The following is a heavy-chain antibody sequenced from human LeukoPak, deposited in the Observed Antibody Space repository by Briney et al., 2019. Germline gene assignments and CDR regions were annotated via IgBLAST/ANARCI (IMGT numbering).Heavy chain of an antibody. J-gene: IGHJ4*02. D-gene: IGHD3-16*01. CDR2: IYYSGST. CDR3: ARFSYYDASRPPF. CDR1: GGYISTSNYY. V-gene: IGHV4-39*01. Sequence: SETLSLTCTVSGGYISTSNYYWGWIRQSPGKGLEWIGNIYYSGSTYYNPSLKSRVSLSIDTSMNQFSLKVNSLTVADTAVYYCARFSYYDASRPPFWGQGTLVAVSS.